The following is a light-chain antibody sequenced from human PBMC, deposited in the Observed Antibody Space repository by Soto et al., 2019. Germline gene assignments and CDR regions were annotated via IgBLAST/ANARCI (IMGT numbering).Light chain of an antibody. J-gene: IGLJ1*01. CDR3: SSFAGSNILYV. V-gene: IGLV2-8*01. CDR2: EVS. Sequence: QSVLTQPPSASGSPGHSVTISCTGTSNDVGGYNYVSWYRQHPGKAPKLMIYEVSKRPSGVPDRFSGSKSGNTASLTVSGLQAEDEADYYCSSFAGSNILYVFGSGTKVTVL. CDR1: SNDVGGYNY.